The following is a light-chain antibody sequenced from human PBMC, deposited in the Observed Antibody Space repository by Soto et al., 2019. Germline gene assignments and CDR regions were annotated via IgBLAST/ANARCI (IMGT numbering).Light chain of an antibody. CDR3: QQRTDWPLT. CDR1: QSVGSY. J-gene: IGKJ4*01. CDR2: DAS. V-gene: IGKV3-11*01. Sequence: ETVLTQSPATLSLSPGQRATLSCRASQSVGSYLAWYQQKPGQAPRLLIYDASNRATGIPARFSGSGSGTDFTLTITSLEPEDFAVYFCQQRTDWPLTFGGGTKLEI.